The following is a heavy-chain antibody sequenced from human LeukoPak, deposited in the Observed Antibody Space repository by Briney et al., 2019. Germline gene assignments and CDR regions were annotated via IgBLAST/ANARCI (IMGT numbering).Heavy chain of an antibody. CDR3: ARRPTMPPYYFDY. V-gene: IGHV4-39*01. CDR2: IYYSGST. Sequence: SETLSLTCTVSGGSISSSSYYWGWIRQPPGKGLEWIGSIYYSGSTYYNPSLKSRVTISVDTSKNQFSLKLSSVTAADTAVYYCARRPTMPPYYFDYWGQGTLVTVSS. CDR1: GGSISSSSYY. D-gene: IGHD2-2*01. J-gene: IGHJ4*02.